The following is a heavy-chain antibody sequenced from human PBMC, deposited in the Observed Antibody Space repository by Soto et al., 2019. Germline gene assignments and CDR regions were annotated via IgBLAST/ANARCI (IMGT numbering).Heavy chain of an antibody. V-gene: IGHV4-4*07. CDR1: GGSMSSYY. CDR3: ARGQRFSDWFDP. CDR2: VYSSGGT. J-gene: IGHJ5*02. Sequence: PSETLSLTCTVSGGSMSSYYRTWIRQPAGKGLEWIGRVYSSGGTHYNPSLKSRVTISLDTSKNQFSLRLLSVTDADTAVYYCARGQRFSDWFDPWGQGTLVTAPQ. D-gene: IGHD3-3*01.